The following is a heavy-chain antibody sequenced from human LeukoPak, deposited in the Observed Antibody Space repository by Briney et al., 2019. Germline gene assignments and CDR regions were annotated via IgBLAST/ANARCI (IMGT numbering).Heavy chain of an antibody. Sequence: PSETLSLTCTVSGGSISSRSSYWDWIRQPPGKGLEWIGSIYYSGSTYYNPSLQSRVTLSVDTSKNQFSLKLSSVTAADSAVYYCARDLSWWGQGTLVTVSS. CDR3: ARDLSW. CDR1: GGSISSRSSY. CDR2: IYYSGST. V-gene: IGHV4-39*07. J-gene: IGHJ4*02.